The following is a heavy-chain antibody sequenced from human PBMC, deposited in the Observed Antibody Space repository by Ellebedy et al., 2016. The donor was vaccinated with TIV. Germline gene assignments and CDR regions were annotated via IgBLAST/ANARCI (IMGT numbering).Heavy chain of an antibody. CDR3: ARGSALAAAATQNWFGP. CDR1: GYTFTSYG. D-gene: IGHD6-25*01. J-gene: IGHJ5*01. V-gene: IGHV1-18*04. Sequence: ASVKVSCKASGYTFTSYGISWVRQAPGQGLEWMGWISAYNGNTNYAQRFQGRVTLTRDTPNTTVYMDLSRLRSDDTAVYYCARGSALAAAATQNWFGPWGQGTLVTVSS. CDR2: ISAYNGNT.